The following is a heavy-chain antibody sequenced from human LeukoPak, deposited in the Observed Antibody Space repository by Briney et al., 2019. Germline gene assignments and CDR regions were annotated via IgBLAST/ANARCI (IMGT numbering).Heavy chain of an antibody. D-gene: IGHD2-2*01. V-gene: IGHV3-53*01. Sequence: GGSLRLSCAASGFTFSSNYMSWVRQAPGKGLEWVSVIYSGGSTYYADSVKGRFTISRDNSKNTLYLQMNSLRAEDTAVYYCARDGIVVVPAAMLHNYYYGMDVWGQGTTVTVSS. CDR2: IYSGGST. J-gene: IGHJ6*02. CDR1: GFTFSSNY. CDR3: ARDGIVVVPAAMLHNYYYGMDV.